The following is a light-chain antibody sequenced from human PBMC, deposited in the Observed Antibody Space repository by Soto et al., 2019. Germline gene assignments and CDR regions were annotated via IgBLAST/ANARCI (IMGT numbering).Light chain of an antibody. CDR3: QQYDNLPFT. CDR1: QDISNY. V-gene: IGKV1-33*01. CDR2: DAA. J-gene: IGKJ4*01. Sequence: DIQMTQSPSSLSASVGDRVTITCQASQDISNYLSWYQQKSGKAPELLIYDAANLETGVPSRFTGSGSATDFSFTISSLQPEDIATYYCQQYDNLPFTFGGGTTVEIK.